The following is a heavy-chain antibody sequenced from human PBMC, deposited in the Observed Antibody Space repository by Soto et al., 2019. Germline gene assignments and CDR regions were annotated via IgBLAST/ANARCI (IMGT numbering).Heavy chain of an antibody. D-gene: IGHD3-16*01. Sequence: SETLSLTCTVSGGSTSSDNYWSWIRQPLGKGLEWIGHIYYSGNTDYNPSLKSRLAISIDTSKNQFSLKLSSVTAADTAVYFCAREGGESSDGLYYFDSWGQGSLVTVSS. J-gene: IGHJ4*02. CDR3: AREGGESSDGLYYFDS. CDR2: IYYSGNT. CDR1: GGSTSSDNY. V-gene: IGHV4-30-4*01.